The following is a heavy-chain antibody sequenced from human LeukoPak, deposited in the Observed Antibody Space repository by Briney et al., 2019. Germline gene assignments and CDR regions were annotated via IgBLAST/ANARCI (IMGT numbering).Heavy chain of an antibody. Sequence: SETLSLTCTVSGGSISSYYWSWIRQPPGKGLEWIGYIYYSGSTNYNPSPKSRVTISVDTSKNQFSLKLSSVTAADTAVYYCARVSSDDDYVWGSYRLDYWGQGTLVTVSS. V-gene: IGHV4-59*01. D-gene: IGHD3-16*02. CDR3: ARVSSDDDYVWGSYRLDY. J-gene: IGHJ4*02. CDR1: GGSISSYY. CDR2: IYYSGST.